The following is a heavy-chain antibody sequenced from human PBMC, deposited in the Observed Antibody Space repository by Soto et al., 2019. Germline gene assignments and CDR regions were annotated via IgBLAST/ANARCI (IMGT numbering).Heavy chain of an antibody. CDR3: AKGRSYYYYYGVDV. CDR2: IIDSGAST. J-gene: IGHJ6*02. CDR1: GFTFRSCA. Sequence: GGSLRFSCAASGFTFRSCAMGWVRQAPGKGLEWVSDIIDSGASTYYADSVKGRFTISRDNSKSTLYLQMNSLRAEDTALYYCAKGRSYYYYYGVDVWGQGTTVTSP. V-gene: IGHV3-23*01.